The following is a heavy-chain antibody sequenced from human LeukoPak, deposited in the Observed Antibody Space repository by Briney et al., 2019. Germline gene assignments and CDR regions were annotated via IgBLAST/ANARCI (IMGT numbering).Heavy chain of an antibody. D-gene: IGHD2-15*01. J-gene: IGHJ4*02. CDR1: GGSISSGDYY. CDR2: IYYSGST. CDR3: ASIVVVVAATPK. V-gene: IGHV4-39*07. Sequence: SETLSLTCTVSGGSISSGDYYWSWIRQPPGKGLEWIGSIYYSGSTYYNPSLKSRVTISVDTSKNQFSLKLSSVTAADTAVYYCASIVVVVAATPKWGQGTLVTVSS.